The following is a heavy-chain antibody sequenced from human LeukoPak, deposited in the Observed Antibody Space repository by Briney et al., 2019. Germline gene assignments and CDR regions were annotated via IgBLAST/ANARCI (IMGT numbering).Heavy chain of an antibody. J-gene: IGHJ4*02. CDR2: IRGDGSST. V-gene: IGHV3-74*01. CDR1: GFTFSNYW. Sequence: PGGSLRLSCAASGFTFSNYWMHWVRQAPGKGLVWISRIRGDGSSTSYADSVKGRFTISRDNAKNTLYLQMNSLSAEDTAVYYCAGDPDTSGWSTFESWGQGTLVTVSS. CDR3: AGDPDTSGWSTFES. D-gene: IGHD6-19*01.